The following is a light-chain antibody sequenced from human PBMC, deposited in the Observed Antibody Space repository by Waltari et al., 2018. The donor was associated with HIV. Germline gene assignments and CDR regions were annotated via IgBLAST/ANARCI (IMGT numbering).Light chain of an antibody. CDR1: TSDMSSLNF. V-gene: IGLV2-14*01. Sequence: HSVLTQPASVSGSPGQSITISCPGPTSDMSSLNFVSWYQQYPGRAPILIIFEVSSRPSGIADRFSGSKSGDTASLTISALRTEDEADYFCSSYSPRTSVVFGGGTKVTVL. CDR3: SSYSPRTSVV. CDR2: EVS. J-gene: IGLJ3*02.